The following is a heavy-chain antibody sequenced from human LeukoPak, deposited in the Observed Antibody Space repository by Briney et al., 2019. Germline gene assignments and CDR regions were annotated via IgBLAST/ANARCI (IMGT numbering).Heavy chain of an antibody. J-gene: IGHJ5*02. D-gene: IGHD2-2*01. CDR3: ARGTPSWEPAARWGNWFDP. CDR2: IKQDGSEK. V-gene: IGHV3-7*01. CDR1: GFTFSAYW. Sequence: GGSLRLSCAASGFTFSAYWMTWVRQAPGKGLEWVANIKQDGSEKYYVDSVKGRFTISRDNAKISLYLQMNSLRAEDTAVYYCARGTPSWEPAARWGNWFDPWGQGTLVTVSS.